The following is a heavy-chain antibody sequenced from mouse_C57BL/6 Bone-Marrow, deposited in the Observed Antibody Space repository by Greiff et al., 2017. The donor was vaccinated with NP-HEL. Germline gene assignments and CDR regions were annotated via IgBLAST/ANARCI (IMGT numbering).Heavy chain of an antibody. CDR3: ARHEEGRLRRDGWYFDV. CDR1: GYTFTEYT. V-gene: IGHV1-62-2*01. J-gene: IGHJ1*03. CDR2: FYPGSGSI. D-gene: IGHD2-4*01. Sequence: QVQLKESGAELVKPGASVKLSCKASGYTFTEYTIHWVKQRSGQGLEWIGWFYPGSGSIKYNEKFKDKATLTADKSSSTVYMELSRLTSEDSAVYFCARHEEGRLRRDGWYFDVWGTGTTVTVSS.